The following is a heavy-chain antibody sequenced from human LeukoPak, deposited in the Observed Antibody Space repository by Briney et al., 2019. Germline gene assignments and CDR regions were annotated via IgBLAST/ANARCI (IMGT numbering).Heavy chain of an antibody. Sequence: GGSLRLSCSVSGFTFSSYAVHWVRQAPGKGLEYVSAISSNGGATYYADSLKGRFTISRDNSKSTLYLQMSSLRVEDTAVYYCRVAAANYYHYYGMDVWGKGTTVTVSS. CDR3: RVAAANYYHYYGMDV. CDR2: ISSNGGAT. J-gene: IGHJ6*04. V-gene: IGHV3-64D*06. CDR1: GFTFSSYA. D-gene: IGHD6-13*01.